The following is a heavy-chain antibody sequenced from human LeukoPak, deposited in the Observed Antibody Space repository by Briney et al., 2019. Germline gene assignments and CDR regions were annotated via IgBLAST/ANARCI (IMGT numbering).Heavy chain of an antibody. CDR1: GFTFSSYS. CDR2: ISGSGGST. Sequence: PGGSLRLSCAASGFTFSSYSMNWVRQAPGKGLEWVSAISGSGGSTYYADSVKGRFTISRDNSKNTLYLQMNSLRAEDTAVYYCAKGPLRGYYFDYWGQGTLVTVSS. D-gene: IGHD4-17*01. CDR3: AKGPLRGYYFDY. V-gene: IGHV3-23*01. J-gene: IGHJ4*02.